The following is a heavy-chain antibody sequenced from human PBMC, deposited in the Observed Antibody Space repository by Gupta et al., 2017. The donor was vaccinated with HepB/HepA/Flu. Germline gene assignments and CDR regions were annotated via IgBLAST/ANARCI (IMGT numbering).Heavy chain of an antibody. CDR3: TSFGSGQIDH. CDR1: GFTFGDYG. J-gene: IGHJ4*02. D-gene: IGHD3-3*01. Sequence: EVQLVESGGGLVQPGRSLRLPCTASGFTFGDYGMSWVRQAPGKGLEWGGCIRSKAFGGTTEYAASVKGRFTISRDDSKSIAYLQMITLKTEDTAVYYCTSFGSGQIDHWGQGTLVTVSS. CDR2: IRSKAFGGTT. V-gene: IGHV3-49*04.